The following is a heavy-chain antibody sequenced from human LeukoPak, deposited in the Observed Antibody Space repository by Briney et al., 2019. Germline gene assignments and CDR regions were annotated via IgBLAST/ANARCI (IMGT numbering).Heavy chain of an antibody. CDR3: ARDYYGSGSYYTSYYYYGMDV. CDR2: IKPDGSEK. D-gene: IGHD3-10*01. CDR1: GFIFRSYW. J-gene: IGHJ6*02. V-gene: IGHV3-7*01. Sequence: GGSLRLSCAASGFIFRSYWMSWVRQAPGKGLEWVANIKPDGSEKNSVDFVKGRFTISRDNANNSMYLQMNSLRTEDTAVYFCARDYYGSGSYYTSYYYYGMDVWGQGTTVTVSS.